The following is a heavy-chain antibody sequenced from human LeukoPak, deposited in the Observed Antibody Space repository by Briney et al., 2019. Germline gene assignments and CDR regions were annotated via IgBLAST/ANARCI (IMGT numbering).Heavy chain of an antibody. V-gene: IGHV4-4*02. D-gene: IGHD3-9*01. CDR3: AKNYDILTGYSH. J-gene: IGHJ1*01. CDR2: IYHSGST. Sequence: SETLSLTCAVSGGSISSSNWWSWVRPPPGKGLEWIGEIYHSGSTNYNPSLKSRVTISVDKSKNQFSLKLSSVTAADTAVYYCAKNYDILTGYSHWGQGTLVTVSS. CDR1: GGSISSSNW.